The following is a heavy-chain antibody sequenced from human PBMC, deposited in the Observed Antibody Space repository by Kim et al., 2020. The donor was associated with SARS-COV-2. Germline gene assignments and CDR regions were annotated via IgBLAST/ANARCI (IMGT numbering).Heavy chain of an antibody. J-gene: IGHJ3*02. CDR2: INPNSGGT. Sequence: ASVKVSCKASGYTFTGYYMHWVRQAPGQGLEWMGWINPNSGGTNYAQKFQGRVIMTRDTSNSTAYMELSRLRSDDTAVYYCATGWVPAAMADDAFDIWGQGTMVTVSS. CDR1: GYTFTGYY. D-gene: IGHD2-2*01. CDR3: ATGWVPAAMADDAFDI. V-gene: IGHV1-2*02.